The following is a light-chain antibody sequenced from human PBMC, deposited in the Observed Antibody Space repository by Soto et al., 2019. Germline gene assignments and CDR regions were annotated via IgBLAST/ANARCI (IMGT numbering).Light chain of an antibody. V-gene: IGKV3-15*01. Sequence: EIVLTQSPGTLSLSPGEIATLSFRASQSVSNNYLAWYQQKPGQAPRLLIQRASTRATGIPARFSGSGSGTEFTLTISSLQSEDFAVYFCQQYNNWPGTFGQGTKVDIK. CDR2: RAS. CDR3: QQYNNWPGT. CDR1: QSVSNN. J-gene: IGKJ1*01.